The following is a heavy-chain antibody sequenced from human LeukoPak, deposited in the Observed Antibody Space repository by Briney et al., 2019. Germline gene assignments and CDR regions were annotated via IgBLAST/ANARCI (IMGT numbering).Heavy chain of an antibody. CDR3: ARVTPGYSSGWYLDY. J-gene: IGHJ4*02. D-gene: IGHD6-19*01. CDR2: IYYSGST. Sequence: SQTLSLTCTVSGGSISSGDYYWSWIRQPPGKGLEWIGYIYYSGSTYYNPSLKSRVTISVDTSKNQFSLKLGSVTAADTAVYYCARVTPGYSSGWYLDYWGQGTLVTVSS. V-gene: IGHV4-30-4*01. CDR1: GGSISSGDYY.